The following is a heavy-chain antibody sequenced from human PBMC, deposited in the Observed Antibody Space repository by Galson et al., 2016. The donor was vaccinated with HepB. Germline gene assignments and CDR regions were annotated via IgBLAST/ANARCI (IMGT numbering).Heavy chain of an antibody. Sequence: SLRLSCAASGFTFSSYGMHWVRQAPGKGLEWVAVIWYDGSDNYSADSVKGRFTISRDNSKNTLYLQMNSLRAEDTAVYYCARDNYGYITYLDYWGQGTLVTVSS. CDR2: IWYDGSDN. D-gene: IGHD5-18*01. J-gene: IGHJ4*02. V-gene: IGHV3-33*01. CDR3: ARDNYGYITYLDY. CDR1: GFTFSSYG.